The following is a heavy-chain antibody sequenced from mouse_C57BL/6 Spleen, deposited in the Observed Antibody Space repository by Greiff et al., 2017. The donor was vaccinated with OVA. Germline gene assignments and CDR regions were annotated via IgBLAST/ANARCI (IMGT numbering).Heavy chain of an antibody. Sequence: VQLQQSGAELVRPGTSVKMPCKASGYTFTNYWIGWAKQRPGHGLEWIGDIYPGGGYTNYNEKFKGKATITADKSSSTAYMQFSSLTSEDSAIYYGARYCPQAWFAYWGQVTLVTVSA. J-gene: IGHJ3*01. CDR2: IYPGGGYT. CDR3: ARYCPQAWFAY. CDR1: GYTFTNYW. V-gene: IGHV1-63*01.